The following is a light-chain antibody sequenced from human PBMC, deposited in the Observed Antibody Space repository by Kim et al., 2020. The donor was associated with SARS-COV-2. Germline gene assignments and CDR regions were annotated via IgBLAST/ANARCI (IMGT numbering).Light chain of an antibody. V-gene: IGLV2-18*02. CDR3: TSYTSSSTWV. CDR1: SSDVGSYNR. Sequence: GQSVPISCTGTSSDVGSYNRVSWYQHPPGTAPKLMIYEVSNRPSGVPDRFSGSKSGNTASLTISGLQAEDEADYYCTSYTSSSTWVFGGGTRLTVL. CDR2: EVS. J-gene: IGLJ3*02.